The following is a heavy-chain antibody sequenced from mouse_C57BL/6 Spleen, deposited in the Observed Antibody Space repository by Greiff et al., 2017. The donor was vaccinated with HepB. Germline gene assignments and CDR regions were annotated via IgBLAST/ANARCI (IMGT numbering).Heavy chain of an antibody. V-gene: IGHV1-81*01. D-gene: IGHD2-5*01. CDR2: IYPRSGNT. CDR1: GYTFTSYG. CDR3: ARKNSNYAYYFDY. Sequence: QVQLKQSGAELARPGASVKLSCKASGYTFTSYGISWVKQRTGQGLEWIGEIYPRSGNTYYNEKFKGKATLTANKSSRTAYMELRSLTSEDSAVYFCARKNSNYAYYFDYWGQGTTLTVSS. J-gene: IGHJ2*01.